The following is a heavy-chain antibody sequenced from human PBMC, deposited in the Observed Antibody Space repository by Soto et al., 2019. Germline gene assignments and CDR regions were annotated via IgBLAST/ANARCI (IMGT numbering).Heavy chain of an antibody. CDR2: IIPIFATA. J-gene: IGHJ6*02. D-gene: IGHD5-12*01. CDR3: AKGGLQFLRSPGRAMDV. CDR1: GGTFSSYA. V-gene: IGHV1-69*12. Sequence: QVQLVQSGAEVKKPGSSVKVSCKASGGTFSSYAISWVRQAPGQGLEWMGGIIPIFATAKYAQKFQGRVTITADESTSTAYVELSSLRPEDTAVYYCAKGGLQFLRSPGRAMDVWGQGTTVTVSS.